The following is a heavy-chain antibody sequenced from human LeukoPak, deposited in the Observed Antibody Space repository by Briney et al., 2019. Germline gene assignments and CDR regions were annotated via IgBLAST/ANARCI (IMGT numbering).Heavy chain of an antibody. Sequence: ASVKVSCKASGYTFAGYYMHWVRQAPGQGLEWMGWINPNSGGTIYAQKFQGRVTMTRDTSISTAYMELSRLRSDDTAVYYCAREDGATISFDIWGQGTMVTVSS. J-gene: IGHJ3*02. D-gene: IGHD5-12*01. CDR2: INPNSGGT. CDR1: GYTFAGYY. V-gene: IGHV1-2*02. CDR3: AREDGATISFDI.